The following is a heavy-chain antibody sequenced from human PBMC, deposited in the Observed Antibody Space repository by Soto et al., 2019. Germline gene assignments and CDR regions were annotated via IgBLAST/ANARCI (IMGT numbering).Heavy chain of an antibody. D-gene: IGHD5-12*01. V-gene: IGHV4-61*01. CDR1: GGSVSSGSYY. J-gene: IGHJ6*02. Sequence: SETLSLTCTVSGGSVSSGSYYWSWIRQPPGKGLEWIGYIYYSGSTNYNPSLKSRVTISVDTSKNQFSLKLSAVTAADTAVYYCARGGDPYSGYDYGAGGVDGFYYYYYGMDVWGQGTTVTVSS. CDR2: IYYSGST. CDR3: ARGGDPYSGYDYGAGGVDGFYYYYYGMDV.